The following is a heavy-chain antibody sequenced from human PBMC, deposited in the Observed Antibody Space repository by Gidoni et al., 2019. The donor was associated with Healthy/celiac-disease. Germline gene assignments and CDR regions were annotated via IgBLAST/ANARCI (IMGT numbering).Heavy chain of an antibody. D-gene: IGHD1-20*01. V-gene: IGHV3-30*18. CDR2: IAYDGKNK. J-gene: IGHJ4*02. CDR3: AKNLVPTLITPDFGY. CDR1: GIPFSDYG. Sequence: QMQAVASGGGVVQPGRSLRLSCAASGIPFSDYGMHWVRQAPGKGPEWVAVIAYDGKNKYYADSVKGRFTISRDNSRNTVYLQMDSLRPEDTAVYYCAKNLVPTLITPDFGYWGQGTLVTVSS.